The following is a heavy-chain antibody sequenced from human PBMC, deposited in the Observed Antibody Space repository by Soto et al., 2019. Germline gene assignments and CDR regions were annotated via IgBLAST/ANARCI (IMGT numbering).Heavy chain of an antibody. V-gene: IGHV1-69*13. CDR1: GGTFSSYA. Sequence: SVKVSCKASGGTFSSYAISWVRQAPGQGLEWMGGIIPIFGTANYAQKFQGRVTITADESTSTAYMELSSLRSEDTAVYYCASPQPGAYYFDYWGQGTLVTVSS. CDR3: ASPQPGAYYFDY. J-gene: IGHJ4*02. CDR2: IIPIFGTA.